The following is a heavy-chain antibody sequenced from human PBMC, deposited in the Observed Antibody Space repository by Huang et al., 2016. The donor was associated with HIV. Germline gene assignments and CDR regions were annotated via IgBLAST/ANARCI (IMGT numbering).Heavy chain of an antibody. CDR3: ATNLQIVVVPPDMGYDAFDM. CDR1: GFNFKNYW. CDR2: IRGEGSEK. V-gene: IGHV3-7*01. D-gene: IGHD2-2*01. Sequence: DEHLVESGGGLVQPGGSVTITCEVSGFNFKNYWMNGVRQAAGKGREWVANIRGEGSEKNYVDSVKGRFTIFRDNAKNLLYLQMKGLRAEDTSVYYCATNLQIVVVPPDMGYDAFDMWGQGTMVTVSS. J-gene: IGHJ3*02.